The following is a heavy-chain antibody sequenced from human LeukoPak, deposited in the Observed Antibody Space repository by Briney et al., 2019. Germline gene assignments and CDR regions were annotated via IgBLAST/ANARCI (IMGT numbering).Heavy chain of an antibody. CDR2: IRGSGGGT. CDR1: GFTFSNYA. D-gene: IGHD4-17*01. V-gene: IGHV3-23*01. CDR3: GRDPNGDYIGAFDF. J-gene: IGHJ3*01. Sequence: GGSLRLSCAASGFTFSNYAMTWVRLAPGKGLEWVSSIRGSGGGTSYADSVEGRFTMYRDNSRDTLYLQMNNLRAEDTAVYYCGRDPNGDYIGAFDFWGQGTLVTVSS.